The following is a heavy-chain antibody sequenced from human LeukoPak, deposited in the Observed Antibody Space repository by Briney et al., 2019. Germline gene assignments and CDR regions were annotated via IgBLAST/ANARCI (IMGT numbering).Heavy chain of an antibody. CDR1: GGSISRYY. CDR3: ARAKPPGYYYDSSGYFGAFDI. V-gene: IGHV4-59*01. D-gene: IGHD3-22*01. Sequence: SETLSLTCTVSGGSISRYYWSWIRQPPGKGLEWIGYIYYSGSTNYNPSLKSRVTISVDTSKNQFSLKLSSVTAADTAVYYCARAKPPGYYYDSSGYFGAFDIWGQGTMVTVSS. J-gene: IGHJ3*02. CDR2: IYYSGST.